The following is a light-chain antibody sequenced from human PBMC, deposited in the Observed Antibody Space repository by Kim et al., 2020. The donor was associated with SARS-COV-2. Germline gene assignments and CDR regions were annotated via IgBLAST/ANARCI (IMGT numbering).Light chain of an antibody. CDR3: QQYDSS. V-gene: IGKV1-5*01. CDR2: EAS. J-gene: IGKJ4*01. CDR1: QSISKW. Sequence: STLSASVGDRVTITCRASQSISKWLAWYQQKAGKAPKLLIYEASSLKTGVPSRFSGSRSGTEFTLTISSLQPDDVATYYCQQYDSSFGGGTKLEI.